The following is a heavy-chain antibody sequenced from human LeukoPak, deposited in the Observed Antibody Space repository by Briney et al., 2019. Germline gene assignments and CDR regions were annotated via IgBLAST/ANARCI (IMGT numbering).Heavy chain of an antibody. D-gene: IGHD6-19*01. J-gene: IGHJ4*02. Sequence: SETLSLTCTVSGGSISSYYWSWIRQPPGKGLEWIGYIYYSGSTNYNPSLKSRVTISVDTSKNQFSLKLSSVTAADTAVYYCAIQAVAFDYWGQGTLVTVSS. CDR1: GGSISSYY. CDR2: IYYSGST. CDR3: AIQAVAFDY. V-gene: IGHV4-59*08.